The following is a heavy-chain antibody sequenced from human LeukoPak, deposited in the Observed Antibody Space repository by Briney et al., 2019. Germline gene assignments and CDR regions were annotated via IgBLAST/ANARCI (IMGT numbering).Heavy chain of an antibody. V-gene: IGHV4-39*01. CDR2: IYYSGST. J-gene: IGHJ5*02. Sequence: PSETLSLTCTVSGVSISSSSYYWGWIRQPPGKGLEWIGSIYYSGSTYYNPSLKSRVTISVDTSKNQFSLKLSSVTAADTAVYYCARGRSGWFGDASCWFDPWGQGTLVTVSS. CDR3: ARGRSGWFGDASCWFDP. CDR1: GVSISSSSYY. D-gene: IGHD3-10*01.